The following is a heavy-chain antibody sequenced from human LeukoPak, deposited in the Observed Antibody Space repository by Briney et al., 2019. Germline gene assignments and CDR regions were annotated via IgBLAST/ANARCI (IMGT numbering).Heavy chain of an antibody. CDR1: GGSISSYY. J-gene: IGHJ3*02. CDR2: IYYSGST. Sequence: SETLSLTCTVSGGSISSYYWSWIRQPPGKGLEWIGYIYYSGSTNYNPSLKSRVTMSVDTSKNQFFLKLTSMTAADTAEYYCARLSDFWKGGGAFDIWGQGAMVTVST. V-gene: IGHV4-59*01. CDR3: ARLSDFWKGGGAFDI. D-gene: IGHD3-3*01.